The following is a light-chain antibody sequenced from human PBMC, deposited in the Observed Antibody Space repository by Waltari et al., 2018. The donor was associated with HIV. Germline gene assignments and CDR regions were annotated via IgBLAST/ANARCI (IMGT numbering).Light chain of an antibody. CDR2: DAS. V-gene: IGKV3-11*01. J-gene: IGKJ1*01. CDR1: QSVSSY. CDR3: QQRSNWWT. Sequence: EIVLTQSPATLSLSPGERATLSCRASQSVSSYLAWYQQKPGQAPRLLIYDASNRATGIPARFSGSGSGTDFTLTISSLEPEDFAVYYCQQRSNWWTFGQGPRWKSN.